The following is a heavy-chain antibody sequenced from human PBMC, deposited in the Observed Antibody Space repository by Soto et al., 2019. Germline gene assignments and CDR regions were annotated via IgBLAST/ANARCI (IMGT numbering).Heavy chain of an antibody. V-gene: IGHV3-23*01. J-gene: IGHJ4*01. Sequence: GGSLRLSCAASGFTFSSYSMSWVRQAPGKGLEWVSGFRTSSDGGTTYYADSVKGRFTISRDNSKNTLFLQMNSLRAEDTAVYSCTTHPHPGGFWGHGTLVTVSS. CDR3: TTHPHPGGF. D-gene: IGHD3-10*01. CDR2: FRTSSDGGTT. CDR1: GFTFSSYS.